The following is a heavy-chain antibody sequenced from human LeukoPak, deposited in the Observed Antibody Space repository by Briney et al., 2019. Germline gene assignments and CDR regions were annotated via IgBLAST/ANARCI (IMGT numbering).Heavy chain of an antibody. Sequence: GGSLRLSCAASGFTFSSYAMSWVRQAPGKGLEWVSAISGSGGSTYYADSVKGRFTISRDNSKNTLYLQMNSLRAEDTAVYYCAKAAHPQDYGTGGYSCAQPFDYWGQGTLVTVSS. CDR3: AKAAHPQDYGTGGYSCAQPFDY. J-gene: IGHJ4*02. D-gene: IGHD5-18*01. CDR2: ISGSGGST. CDR1: GFTFSSYA. V-gene: IGHV3-23*01.